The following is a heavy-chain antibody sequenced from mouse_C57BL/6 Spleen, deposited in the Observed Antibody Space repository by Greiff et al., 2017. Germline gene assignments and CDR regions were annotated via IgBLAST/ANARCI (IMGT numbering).Heavy chain of an antibody. CDR1: GFTFSDYG. Sequence: EVHLVESGGGLVKPGGSLKLSCAASGFTFSDYGMHWVRQAPEKGLEWVAYISSGSSTIYYADTVKGRFTISRDNAKNTLFLQMTSLRSEDTAMYYCARSREYYAMDYWGQGTSVTVSS. CDR2: ISSGSSTI. CDR3: ARSREYYAMDY. J-gene: IGHJ4*01. V-gene: IGHV5-17*01.